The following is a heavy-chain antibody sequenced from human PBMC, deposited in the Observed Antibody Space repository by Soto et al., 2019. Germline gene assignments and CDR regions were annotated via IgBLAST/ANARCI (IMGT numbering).Heavy chain of an antibody. J-gene: IGHJ4*02. CDR3: AREWPAY. Sequence: PGGSLRLSCAASGFTFSSYSMNWVRQAPGKGLEWVSYISSSSSTKHYADSVKGRFTISRDNAKNSLYLQMNSLRAEDTAVYYCAREWPAYWGQGTLVTVSS. CDR1: GFTFSSYS. CDR2: ISSSSSTK. D-gene: IGHD5-12*01. V-gene: IGHV3-48*01.